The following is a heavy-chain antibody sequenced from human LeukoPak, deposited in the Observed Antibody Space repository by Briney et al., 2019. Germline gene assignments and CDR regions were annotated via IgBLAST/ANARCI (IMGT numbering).Heavy chain of an antibody. V-gene: IGHV1-18*01. J-gene: IGHJ4*02. CDR2: ISPYKGNT. Sequence: ASVKVSCKASGYTFISYGISWMRQAPGQGPEWMGWISPYKGNTNYAQKFQGRVTMTTDTSTSTAYMDLRSLRSDDTAVYYCAIRIGVYPYYFDYWGQGTLVTVSS. CDR3: AIRIGVYPYYFDY. D-gene: IGHD3-16*01. CDR1: GYTFISYG.